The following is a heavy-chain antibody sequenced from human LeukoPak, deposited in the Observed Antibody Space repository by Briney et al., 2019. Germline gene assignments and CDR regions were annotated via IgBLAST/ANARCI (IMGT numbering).Heavy chain of an antibody. CDR1: GYTFTGYY. J-gene: IGHJ6*03. D-gene: IGHD1-1*01. V-gene: IGHV1-2*02. Sequence: ASVKVSCKASGYTFTGYYMHWVRQAPGQGLEWMGWISPNSGGTNYAQKFQGRVTMTRDTSISTAYMELSRLRSDDTAVYYCARADLERLVYYYYMDVWGKGTTVTISS. CDR3: ARADLERLVYYYYMDV. CDR2: ISPNSGGT.